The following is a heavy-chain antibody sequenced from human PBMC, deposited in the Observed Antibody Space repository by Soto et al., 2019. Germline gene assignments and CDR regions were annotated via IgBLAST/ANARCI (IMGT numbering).Heavy chain of an antibody. Sequence: SETLSLTCTVSGGSISSGGYYWSWIRQHPGKGLEWIGYIYYSGSTYYNPSLKSRVTISVDTSKNQFSLKLSSVTAADTAVYYCARDISKLIAARRIEWFDPWGQGTLVTVSS. CDR1: GGSISSGGYY. CDR3: ARDISKLIAARRIEWFDP. D-gene: IGHD6-6*01. V-gene: IGHV4-31*03. J-gene: IGHJ5*02. CDR2: IYYSGST.